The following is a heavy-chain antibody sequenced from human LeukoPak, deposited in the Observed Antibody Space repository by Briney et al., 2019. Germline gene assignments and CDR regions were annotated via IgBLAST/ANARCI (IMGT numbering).Heavy chain of an antibody. D-gene: IGHD6-13*01. J-gene: IGHJ6*02. CDR1: GFTFSSYA. CDR3: ARDLPRIAAAPYYYYGMDV. V-gene: IGHV3-30-3*01. CDR2: ISYDGSNK. Sequence: PGGSLRLSCAASGFTFSSYAMHWVRQAPGKGLEWVAVISYDGSNKYYADSVKGRFTISRDNSKNTLYLQMNSLRAEDTAVYYCARDLPRIAAAPYYYYGMDVWGQGTTVTVSS.